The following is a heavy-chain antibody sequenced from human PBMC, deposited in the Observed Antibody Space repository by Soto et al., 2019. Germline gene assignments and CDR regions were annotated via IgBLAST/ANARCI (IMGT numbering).Heavy chain of an antibody. CDR2: ISGSGGST. Sequence: EVQLLESGGGLVQPGGSLRLSCAASGFTFSSYAMSWVRQAPGKGLEWVSAISGSGGSTYYADSVKGRFTISRDNSKNTLYLQMNSLRAEDTAVYYCAKDPPGIAVAGDAPGQWELPNYFDYWGQGTLVTVSS. CDR1: GFTFSSYA. J-gene: IGHJ4*02. CDR3: AKDPPGIAVAGDAPGQWELPNYFDY. D-gene: IGHD6-19*01. V-gene: IGHV3-23*01.